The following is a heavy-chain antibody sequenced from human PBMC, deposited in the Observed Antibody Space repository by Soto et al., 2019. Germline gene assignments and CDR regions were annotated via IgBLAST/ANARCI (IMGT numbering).Heavy chain of an antibody. J-gene: IGHJ6*02. CDR2: ISYDGSNK. CDR1: GFTFSSYA. CDR3: ARAATVTTYYYYYGMDV. V-gene: IGHV3-30-3*01. Sequence: QVQLVESGGGVVQPGRSLRLSCAASGFTFSSYAMHWVRQAPGKGLEWVAVISYDGSNKYYADSVKGRFTISRDNSKNRLYLQMNSLRAEDTAVYYCARAATVTTYYYYYGMDVWGQGTTVPVSS. D-gene: IGHD4-17*01.